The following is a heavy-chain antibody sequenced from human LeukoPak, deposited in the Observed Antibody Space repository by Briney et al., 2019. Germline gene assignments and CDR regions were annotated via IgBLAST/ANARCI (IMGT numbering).Heavy chain of an antibody. CDR1: GYIFTVYG. V-gene: IGHV1-18*01. CDR2: INAYNGNT. J-gene: IGHJ3*02. D-gene: IGHD1-26*01. Sequence: GASVTVSCKAFGYIFTVYGINWVRQAPGQGLEWMGWINAYNGNTNYAQKFQGRVTITADESTSTAYMELSSLRSEDTAVYYCANPFSGSYYAFDIWGQGTMVTVSS. CDR3: ANPFSGSYYAFDI.